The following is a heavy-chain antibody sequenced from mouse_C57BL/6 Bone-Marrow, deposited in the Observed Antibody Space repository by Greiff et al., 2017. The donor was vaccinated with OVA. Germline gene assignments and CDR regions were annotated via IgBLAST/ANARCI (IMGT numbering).Heavy chain of an antibody. D-gene: IGHD1-1*01. J-gene: IGHJ2*01. Sequence: VQLKQSGPELVKPGASVKISCKASGYSFTDYNMNWVKQSNGKSLEWIGVINPNYGTTSYNQKFKGKATLTVDKSSSTAYMELRSLTSEDTAVYYCARDGSSPFDYWGQGTTLTVSS. CDR2: INPNYGTT. V-gene: IGHV1-39*01. CDR1: GYSFTDYN. CDR3: ARDGSSPFDY.